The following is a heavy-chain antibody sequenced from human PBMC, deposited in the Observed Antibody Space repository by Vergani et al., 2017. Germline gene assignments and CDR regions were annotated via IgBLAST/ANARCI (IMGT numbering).Heavy chain of an antibody. CDR1: GGSISRGSYY. Sequence: QVQLQESGPGLVKPSQTLSLTCTVSGGSISRGSYYWSWIRQPAGKGLGWIGRIYSSGGTDYNPSLKSRVSISVDTSKNQFSLRLSSVTAADTAVYYCARDSGYGSGSYYRYWGQGTLVTVSS. D-gene: IGHD3-10*01. V-gene: IGHV4-61*02. CDR3: ARDSGYGSGSYYRY. CDR2: IYSSGGT. J-gene: IGHJ4*02.